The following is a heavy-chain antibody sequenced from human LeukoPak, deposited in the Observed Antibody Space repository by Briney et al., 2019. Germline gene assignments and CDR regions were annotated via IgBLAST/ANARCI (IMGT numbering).Heavy chain of an antibody. CDR2: ISYDGKNK. Sequence: PGGSLRLSCAASGFTFSIYAMVWVRQAPGKGLEWVAIISYDGKNKYCADSVKGRFTISRDNSKNTLYLQMNSLRAEDTAVYYCAKDVGVLQLILDYWGQGTLVTVSS. CDR3: AKDVGVLQLILDY. D-gene: IGHD1-1*01. CDR1: GFTFSIYA. V-gene: IGHV3-30*04. J-gene: IGHJ4*02.